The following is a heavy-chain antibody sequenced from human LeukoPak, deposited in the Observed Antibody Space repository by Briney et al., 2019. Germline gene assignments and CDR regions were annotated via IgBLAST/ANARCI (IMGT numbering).Heavy chain of an antibody. J-gene: IGHJ3*02. Sequence: GGSLRLSCAASGFTFSSYSMNWVRQAPGKGLEWVSYISSSSSTIYYADSVKGRFTISRDNAKNSLYLQMNSLRAEDTAVYYCARGEYYDSSGYDAFDIWGQGTMVTVSS. V-gene: IGHV3-48*01. CDR1: GFTFSSYS. D-gene: IGHD3-22*01. CDR3: ARGEYYDSSGYDAFDI. CDR2: ISSSSSTI.